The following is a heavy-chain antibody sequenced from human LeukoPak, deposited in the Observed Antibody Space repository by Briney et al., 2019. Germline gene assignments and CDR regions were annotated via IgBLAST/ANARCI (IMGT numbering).Heavy chain of an antibody. J-gene: IGHJ4*02. CDR3: AKRDWPYFFDY. CDR2: ISGNGDDA. CDR1: GFFFSNYG. Sequence: GGSLRLSRAASGFFFSNYGINWVRQAPGKGLEWVSVISGNGDDAFYADSVKGRFLISRDNSKNTVYPQMNSLRADDTAVYYCAKRDWPYFFDYWGQGTLVAVSS. D-gene: IGHD3/OR15-3a*01. V-gene: IGHV3-23*01.